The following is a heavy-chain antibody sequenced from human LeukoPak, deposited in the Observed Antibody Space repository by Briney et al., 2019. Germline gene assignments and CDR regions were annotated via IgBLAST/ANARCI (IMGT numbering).Heavy chain of an antibody. CDR3: ARDGTVFDY. CDR2: VKQDGIET. V-gene: IGHV3-7*01. CDR1: GFTFSRDW. Sequence: GGSLRLSCVASGFTFSRDWMSWVRQAPGKGLEWVASVKQDGIETQYVDSVKGRFTISRDNAKNSVYLQMNSLRVEDTAVYYCARDGTVFDYWGQGTLVTVSS. J-gene: IGHJ4*02. D-gene: IGHD2-8*02.